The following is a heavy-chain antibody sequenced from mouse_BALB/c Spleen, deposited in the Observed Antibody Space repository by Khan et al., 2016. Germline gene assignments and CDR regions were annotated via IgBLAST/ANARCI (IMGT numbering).Heavy chain of an antibody. CDR3: AKGGNYFDY. CDR1: GFTFTDYY. CDR2: IRNKANGYTT. V-gene: IGHV7-3*02. D-gene: IGHD1-1*02. J-gene: IGHJ2*01. Sequence: EVELVESGGGLVQPGGSLRLSCATSGFTFTDYYMSWVRQPPGKALEWLGFIRNKANGYTTEYSASVKGRFTISRDNSQSILYLQSNNLRAEDSATYYCAKGGNYFDYWGQGTPHTVSS.